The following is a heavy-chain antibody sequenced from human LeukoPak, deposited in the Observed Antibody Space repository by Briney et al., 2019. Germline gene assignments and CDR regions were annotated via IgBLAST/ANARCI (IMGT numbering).Heavy chain of an antibody. D-gene: IGHD1-20*01. V-gene: IGHV3-21*01. Sequence: GGSLRLSCAASGFTFSSYSMSWVRQAPGKGLEWVSSISSTSSYIYYADSVKGRFTISRDNAKNSLYLQMNSLRAEDTAVYYCAREDYKWNDVRWFDPWGQGTLVTVSS. CDR2: ISSTSSYI. CDR1: GFTFSSYS. CDR3: AREDYKWNDVRWFDP. J-gene: IGHJ5*02.